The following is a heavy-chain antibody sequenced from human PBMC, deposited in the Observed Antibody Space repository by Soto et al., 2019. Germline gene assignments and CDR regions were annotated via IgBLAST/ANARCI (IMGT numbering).Heavy chain of an antibody. V-gene: IGHV4-59*01. D-gene: IGHD1-26*01. Sequence: QVQLQESGPGLVKPSETLSLTCTVSGGSISSYYWSWIRQPPGKGLEWIGYIYYSGSTNYNPSLKRRVTISLDTSKNQFSLKLSSVTAADTAVYYCARRYGGNFDYWGPGTLVTVSS. CDR2: IYYSGST. J-gene: IGHJ4*02. CDR1: GGSISSYY. CDR3: ARRYGGNFDY.